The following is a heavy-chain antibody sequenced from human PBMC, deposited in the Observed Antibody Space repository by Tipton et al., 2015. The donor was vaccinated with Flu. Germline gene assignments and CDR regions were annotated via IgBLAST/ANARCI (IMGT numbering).Heavy chain of an antibody. CDR3: ARDYLLGDLSFFDN. CDR2: INHRGST. J-gene: IGHJ4*02. CDR1: GGSFSGYY. Sequence: TLSLTCAVYGGSFSGYYWSWIRQPPGKGLEWIGEINHRGSTNYNPSLKSRVTISVDTSKNQFSPKLSSVTAADTAVYYCARDYLLGDLSFFDNWGQGTLVTVSS. D-gene: IGHD3-16*02. V-gene: IGHV4-34*01.